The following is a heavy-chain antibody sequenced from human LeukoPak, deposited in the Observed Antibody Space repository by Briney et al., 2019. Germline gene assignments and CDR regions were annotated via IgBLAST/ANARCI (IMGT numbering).Heavy chain of an antibody. V-gene: IGHV6-1*01. CDR3: AREGSSWYFDY. CDR2: TYYRSKWYN. J-gene: IGHJ4*02. Sequence: NXIRQSXXXXXXXXGRTYYRSKWYNDYAVSVKSRITINPDTSKNQFSLQLNSVTPEDTAVYYCAREGSSWYFDYWGQGTLVTVSS. D-gene: IGHD6-13*01.